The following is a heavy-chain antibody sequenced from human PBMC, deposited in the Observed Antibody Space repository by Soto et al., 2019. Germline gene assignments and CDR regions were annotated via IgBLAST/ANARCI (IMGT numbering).Heavy chain of an antibody. J-gene: IGHJ4*02. CDR2: VSATGRSR. CDR3: AKDSSAWYEDYFEY. D-gene: IGHD6-19*01. CDR1: GFTFSTYA. Sequence: EVQLLESGGGLVQPGGSLRLSSAASGFTFSTYAMSWVRQAPGKGLEWVASVSATGRSRNYADSVKGRFTISRDDSKNTVFLQMNSLRAEDTAIFYCAKDSSAWYEDYFEYWGQGTLVSVSS. V-gene: IGHV3-23*01.